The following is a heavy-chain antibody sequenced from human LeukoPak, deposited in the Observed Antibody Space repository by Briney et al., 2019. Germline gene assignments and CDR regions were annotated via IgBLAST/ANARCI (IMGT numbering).Heavy chain of an antibody. D-gene: IGHD3-22*01. V-gene: IGHV1-18*01. CDR1: GYTFTSYG. CDR2: ISAYNGNT. Sequence: GASAKVSCKASGYTFTSYGISWVRQAPGQGLEWMGWISAYNGNTNYAQKLQGRVTMTTDTSTSTAYMELRSLRSDDTAVYYCARDYYDSSGYPSRYWGQGTLVTVSS. J-gene: IGHJ4*02. CDR3: ARDYYDSSGYPSRY.